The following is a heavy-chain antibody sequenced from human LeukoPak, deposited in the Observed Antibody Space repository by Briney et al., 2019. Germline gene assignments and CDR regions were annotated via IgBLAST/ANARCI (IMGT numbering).Heavy chain of an antibody. CDR3: AKEKYYYDSSGYPIRKSRSFFDY. D-gene: IGHD3-22*01. CDR2: ISGSGGST. Sequence: PGGSLRLSCAASGFTFSRYAMSWVRQAPGKGLEWVSAISGSGGSTYYADSVKGRFTISRDNSKNTLYLQMNSLRAEDTAVYYCAKEKYYYDSSGYPIRKSRSFFDYWGQGTLVTVSS. V-gene: IGHV3-23*01. J-gene: IGHJ4*02. CDR1: GFTFSRYA.